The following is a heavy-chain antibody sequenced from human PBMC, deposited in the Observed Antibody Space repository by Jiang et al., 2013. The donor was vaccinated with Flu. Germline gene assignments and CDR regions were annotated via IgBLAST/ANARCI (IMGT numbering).Heavy chain of an antibody. V-gene: IGHV1-2*02. D-gene: IGHD1-26*01. CDR1: GYMFTAYY. J-gene: IGHJ6*03. CDR3: ARGSGSYHYYYSMDV. Sequence: GAEVKKPGASVKVSCKASGYMFTAYYVHWVRQAPGQGLEWMGWISPNSGDTSYAQKFQGRVTMTRDTSISTAYMELSRLTSDDTAVYYCARGSGSYHYYYSMDVWGKGT. CDR2: ISPNSGDT.